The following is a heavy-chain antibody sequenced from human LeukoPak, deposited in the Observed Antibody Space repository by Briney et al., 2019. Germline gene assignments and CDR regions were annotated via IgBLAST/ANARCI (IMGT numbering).Heavy chain of an antibody. D-gene: IGHD3-10*01. Sequence: ASVKVSCKASGYTFTDYYMHWVRQAPGQGLEWMGIINPSGGSTSYAQKFQGRVTMTRDTSTSTVYMELSSLRSEDTAVYYCARDLRLVRGVSANPYFDYWGQGTLVTVSS. CDR2: INPSGGST. CDR1: GYTFTDYY. CDR3: ARDLRLVRGVSANPYFDY. J-gene: IGHJ4*02. V-gene: IGHV1-46*01.